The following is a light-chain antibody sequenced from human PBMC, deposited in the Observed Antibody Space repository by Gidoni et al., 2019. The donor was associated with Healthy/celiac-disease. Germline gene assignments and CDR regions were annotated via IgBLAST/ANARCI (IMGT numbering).Light chain of an antibody. Sequence: DVKMTPPPPALSASVGDRVTTTSRASQRISNYLAWYQQKPGKVPKLLIYAASTLQSGVPSRFSGSGSGTDFTLTISSLQPEDVATYYCQQYNSAPRTFXQXTKVEIK. CDR3: QQYNSAPRT. V-gene: IGKV1-27*01. CDR1: QRISNY. J-gene: IGKJ1*01. CDR2: AAS.